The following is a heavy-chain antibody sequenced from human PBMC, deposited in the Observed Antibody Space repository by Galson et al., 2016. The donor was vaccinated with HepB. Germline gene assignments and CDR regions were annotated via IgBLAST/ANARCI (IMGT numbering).Heavy chain of an antibody. Sequence: SLRLSCAASGFTFINYSMHWVRQPPGKGLMWVSHIENNGSSPTYAESVRGRFTISRDNDKNTVYLQMNSLRGDDTALYYCVKDRAEDFDVSDLWGQGTMVTVSS. D-gene: IGHD1-14*01. J-gene: IGHJ3*01. CDR1: GFTFINYS. CDR2: IENNGSSP. V-gene: IGHV3-74*01. CDR3: VKDRAEDFDVSDL.